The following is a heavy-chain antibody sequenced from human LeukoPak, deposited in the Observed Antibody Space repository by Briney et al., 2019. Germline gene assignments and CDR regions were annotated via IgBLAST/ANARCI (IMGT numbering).Heavy chain of an antibody. J-gene: IGHJ2*01. CDR2: INPSGGST. Sequence: ASVKVSFKASGYTFTSYYMHWVRQGPGQELEWMGIINPSGGSTSYAQKFQGRVTMTRDTSTNTVYVELSSLRSEDTAVFYCVRGASSIAALNPFWYFDLWGRGTLVTVSS. CDR1: GYTFTSYY. V-gene: IGHV1-46*01. CDR3: VRGASSIAALNPFWYFDL. D-gene: IGHD6-6*01.